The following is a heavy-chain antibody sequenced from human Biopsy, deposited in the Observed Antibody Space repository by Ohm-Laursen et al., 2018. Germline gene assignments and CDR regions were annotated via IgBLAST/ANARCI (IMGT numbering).Heavy chain of an antibody. CDR1: GFIFSDYY. CDR2: INSVGTI. CDR3: ARSVGIMAAPIDY. J-gene: IGHJ4*02. V-gene: IGHV3-11*01. Sequence: SLRLSCTASGFIFSDYYMSWIRQAPGKGLEWVSNINSVGTIYYEDSVRGRFTISRDNAKNSLYLQMNSPRVEDTAVYYCARSVGIMAAPIDYWGQGTLVTVSS. D-gene: IGHD3-16*01.